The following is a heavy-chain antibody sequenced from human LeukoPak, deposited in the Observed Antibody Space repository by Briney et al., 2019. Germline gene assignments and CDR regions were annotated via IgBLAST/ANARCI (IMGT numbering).Heavy chain of an antibody. CDR3: ARAGDPLPRGGRFYYYYYMDV. Sequence: GASVKVSCKASGYTFTGYYMHWVRQAPGQGLEWMGWINPNSGGTNYAQKFQGRVTMTRDTSISTAYMKLGRLRSDDTAVYYCARAGDPLPRGGRFYYYYYMDVWGKGTTVTVSS. CDR1: GYTFTGYY. J-gene: IGHJ6*03. CDR2: INPNSGGT. D-gene: IGHD3-16*01. V-gene: IGHV1-2*02.